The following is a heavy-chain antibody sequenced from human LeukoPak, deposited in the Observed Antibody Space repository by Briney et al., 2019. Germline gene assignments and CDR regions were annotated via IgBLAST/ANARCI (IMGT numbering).Heavy chain of an antibody. CDR2: IYYSGST. CDR3: ARVAQSRHKQWLHSPGAFDI. CDR1: GGSISSYY. Sequence: SSETLSLTCTVSGGSISSYYWSWIRQPPGKGLEWIGYIYYSGSTNYNPSLKSRVTISVDTSKNQFSLKLSSVTAADTAVYYCARVAQSRHKQWLHSPGAFDIWGQGTMVTVSS. J-gene: IGHJ3*02. D-gene: IGHD6-19*01. V-gene: IGHV4-59*01.